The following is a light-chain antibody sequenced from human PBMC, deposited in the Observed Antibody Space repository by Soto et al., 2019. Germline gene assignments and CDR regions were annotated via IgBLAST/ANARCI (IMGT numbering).Light chain of an antibody. CDR1: QSISSW. V-gene: IGKV1-5*03. CDR2: KAS. Sequence: DIQMTQSPSTLSASVGDRVTITCRASQSISSWLAWYQQKPGRAPKLLIYKASSLESGVPSRFSGSGSGTEFTLTISSLQPDDFATYYCQQLNGFPRYTFGQGTTVDI. CDR3: QQLNGFPRYT. J-gene: IGKJ2*01.